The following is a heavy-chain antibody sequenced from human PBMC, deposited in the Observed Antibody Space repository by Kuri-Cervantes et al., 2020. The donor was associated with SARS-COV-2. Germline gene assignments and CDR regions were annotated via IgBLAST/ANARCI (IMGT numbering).Heavy chain of an antibody. CDR1: GFTFSSYG. CDR3: AKDLSGSFAFDY. J-gene: IGHJ4*02. Sequence: GGSLRLSCAASGFTFSSYGMHWVRQAPGKGLEWVAFIRYDGSNKYYADSVKGRFTISRDNAKNSLYLQMNSLRAEDTAVYYCAKDLSGSFAFDYWGQGTLVTVSS. V-gene: IGHV3-30*02. D-gene: IGHD1-26*01. CDR2: IRYDGSNK.